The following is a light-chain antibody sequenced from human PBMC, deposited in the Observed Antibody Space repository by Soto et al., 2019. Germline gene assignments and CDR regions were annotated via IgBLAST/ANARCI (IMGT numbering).Light chain of an antibody. J-gene: IGKJ4*01. CDR3: QQYNFWPPLT. Sequence: EIVMTQSPATLSVSPGERATLSCRASQRVNSTLAWYRQKPAQAPRLLIPDASTRATGVPARFSGSGSGTEFTLTISSLQSEDSGIYYCQQYNFWPPLTFGGGTKVEIK. CDR2: DAS. V-gene: IGKV3-15*01. CDR1: QRVNST.